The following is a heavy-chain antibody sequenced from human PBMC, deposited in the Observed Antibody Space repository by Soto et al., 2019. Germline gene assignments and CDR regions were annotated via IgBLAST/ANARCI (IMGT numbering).Heavy chain of an antibody. J-gene: IGHJ4*02. CDR1: GGSISSSSYY. CDR3: VVVVPAARGGHFDY. Sequence: SETLSLTCTVSGGSISSSSYYWGWIRQPPGKGLEWIGSIYYSGSTYYNPSLKSRVTISVDTSKNQFSLKLSSVTAADTAVYYPVVVVPAARGGHFDYWGQGTLVTVSS. V-gene: IGHV4-39*01. D-gene: IGHD2-2*01. CDR2: IYYSGST.